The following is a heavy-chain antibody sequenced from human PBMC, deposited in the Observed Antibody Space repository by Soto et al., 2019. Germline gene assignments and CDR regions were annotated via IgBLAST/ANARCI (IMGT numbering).Heavy chain of an antibody. D-gene: IGHD6-19*01. CDR3: ARDASAVLALDY. CDR2: FNPNSGDT. CDR1: GYTFTAYS. V-gene: IGHV1-2*02. Sequence: VKVSCNASGYTFTAYSMHWVRQAPGQGLEWIGWFNPNSGDTVYAEKFQGRVTLTRDTSISTAYMELSSLRSDDTALYYCARDASAVLALDYWGKGTLVTVSS. J-gene: IGHJ4*02.